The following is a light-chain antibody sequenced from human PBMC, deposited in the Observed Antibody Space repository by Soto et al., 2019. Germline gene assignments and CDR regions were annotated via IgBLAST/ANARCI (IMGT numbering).Light chain of an antibody. J-gene: IGLJ1*01. V-gene: IGLV2-14*01. CDR1: SSDVGGYNY. Sequence: LAQPASVSGSPGQSITISCTGTSSDVGGYNYVSWYQQHPGKAPKLMIYEVTNRPSGVSNRFSGSKSGNTASLTISGLQAEDEADYYCSSYTSRSTLVFGTGTKVTVL. CDR3: SSYTSRSTLV. CDR2: EVT.